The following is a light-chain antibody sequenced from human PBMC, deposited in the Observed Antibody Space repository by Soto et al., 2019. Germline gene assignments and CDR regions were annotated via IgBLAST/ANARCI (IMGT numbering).Light chain of an antibody. J-gene: IGKJ4*01. CDR1: QSVDSY. V-gene: IGKV3-11*01. Sequence: EIVLTQSPASLSLSPGERATLSCRASQSVDSYLVWYQQKPGQAPRLLIFGASNRATGIPDRFSGGGSGTDFTLTISRLEPEDFAVYYCQQFSSYPLTFGGGTKVDIK. CDR2: GAS. CDR3: QQFSSYPLT.